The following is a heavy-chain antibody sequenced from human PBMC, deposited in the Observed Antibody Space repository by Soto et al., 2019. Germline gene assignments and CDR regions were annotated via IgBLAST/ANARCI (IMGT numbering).Heavy chain of an antibody. Sequence: PGGSLRLSCAASGFTFSSYAMSWVRQAPGKGLEWVSAISGSGGSTYYADSVKGRFTISRDNSKNTLYLQMNSLRAEDTAVYYCAKAPDYDFWSRSPRFAPWGQGTLVTVAS. J-gene: IGHJ5*02. V-gene: IGHV3-23*01. CDR2: ISGSGGST. D-gene: IGHD3-3*01. CDR1: GFTFSSYA. CDR3: AKAPDYDFWSRSPRFAP.